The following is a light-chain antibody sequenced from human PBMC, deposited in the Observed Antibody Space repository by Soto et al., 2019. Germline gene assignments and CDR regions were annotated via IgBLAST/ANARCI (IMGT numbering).Light chain of an antibody. V-gene: IGKV3-20*01. CDR2: GAS. Sequence: EFVLTQSPGTLSLSPGERATLSCRASQSVSSRYLAWYQQKPGQATKLLIYGASSRATGIPDRFSGSGSGTEFTLTISRLEPEDFAVYYCQQYGNSPPRTFGQGTKLEIK. CDR3: QQYGNSPPRT. CDR1: QSVSSRY. J-gene: IGKJ2*01.